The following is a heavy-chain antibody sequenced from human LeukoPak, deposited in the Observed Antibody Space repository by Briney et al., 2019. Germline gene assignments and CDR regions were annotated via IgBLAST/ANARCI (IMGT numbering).Heavy chain of an antibody. CDR3: ARDRYYYDSSGYFAPQAFDI. J-gene: IGHJ3*02. D-gene: IGHD3-22*01. CDR1: GGSISSGGYY. Sequence: SETLSLTCTVSGGSISSGGYYWRWIRQHPGTGLEWIGYIYYSGSTYYNPSLKSRVTISVDASKNQFSLKLSSVTAADTAVYYCARDRYYYDSSGYFAPQAFDIWGQGTMVTVSS. V-gene: IGHV4-31*03. CDR2: IYYSGST.